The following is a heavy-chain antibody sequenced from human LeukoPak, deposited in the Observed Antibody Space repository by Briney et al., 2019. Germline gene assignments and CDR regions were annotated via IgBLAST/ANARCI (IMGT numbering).Heavy chain of an antibody. D-gene: IGHD5-18*01. Sequence: GGSLRLSCAASGFTFSDYSMNWVRQAPGKGLVWVSYISSGGSTIYYADSVKGRFTISRDNAKNSLYLQMNSLRDEDTAVYYCVRGEATAVALGCDYWGQGILVTVSS. CDR1: GFTFSDYS. V-gene: IGHV3-48*02. J-gene: IGHJ4*02. CDR3: VRGEATAVALGCDY. CDR2: ISSGGSTI.